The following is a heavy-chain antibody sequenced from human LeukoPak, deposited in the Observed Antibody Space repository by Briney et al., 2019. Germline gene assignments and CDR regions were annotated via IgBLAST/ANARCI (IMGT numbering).Heavy chain of an antibody. Sequence: PGGSLRLSCAASGFTFSSYSMNWVRQAPGKGLEWVSYISSRSSTIYYADSVKGRFTIFRDNATNSLYLQMNSLRAEDTAVYYCARKGGPLGPPFDNWGQGTLVTVSS. D-gene: IGHD7-27*01. J-gene: IGHJ4*02. CDR3: ARKGGPLGPPFDN. CDR1: GFTFSSYS. CDR2: ISSRSSTI. V-gene: IGHV3-48*04.